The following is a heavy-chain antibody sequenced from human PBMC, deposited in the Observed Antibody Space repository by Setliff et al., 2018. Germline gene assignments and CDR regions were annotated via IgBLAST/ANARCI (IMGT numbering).Heavy chain of an antibody. CDR2: IYVSTGST. D-gene: IGHD3-22*01. V-gene: IGHV4-61*02. CDR1: GDSISSGIYH. CDR3: ARHRGYSSPSLEYYYYGLNV. Sequence: SETLSLTCTVSGDSISSGIYHWSWIRQSAGKGLEWIGRIYVSTGSTNYSPSLKGRVTISEHSSQTQFFLELSSVTAADTAVYYCARHRGYSSPSLEYYYYGLNVWGQGTTVTVSS. J-gene: IGHJ6*02.